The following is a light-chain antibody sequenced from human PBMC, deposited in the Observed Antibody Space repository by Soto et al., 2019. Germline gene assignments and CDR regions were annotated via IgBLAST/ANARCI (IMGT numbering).Light chain of an antibody. J-gene: IGKJ2*01. CDR1: QSVGGSY. CDR2: GAS. CDR3: HQYGTSARS. Sequence: EIVLTQSPGTLSLSPGERATHSCRASQSVGGSYLAWYQKKHGQAPRLLIYGASSRATGIPDRFSGSGSGTDFTLTISRLEPEDFAVYYCHQYGTSARSFGQGTKLEIK. V-gene: IGKV3-20*01.